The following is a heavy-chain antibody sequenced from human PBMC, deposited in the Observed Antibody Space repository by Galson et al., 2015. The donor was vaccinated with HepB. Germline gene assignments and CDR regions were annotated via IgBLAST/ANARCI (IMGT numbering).Heavy chain of an antibody. Sequence: SVKVSCKVSGYTLTELSMHWVRQAPGKGLEWMGGFDPEDGETIYAQKFQGRVTMTEDTSTDTAYMELSSLRSEDTAVYYCAITPPYYYGSGSYHGGVDYWGQGTLVTVSS. CDR3: AITPPYYYGSGSYHGGVDY. D-gene: IGHD3-10*01. J-gene: IGHJ4*02. V-gene: IGHV1-24*01. CDR1: GYTLTELS. CDR2: FDPEDGET.